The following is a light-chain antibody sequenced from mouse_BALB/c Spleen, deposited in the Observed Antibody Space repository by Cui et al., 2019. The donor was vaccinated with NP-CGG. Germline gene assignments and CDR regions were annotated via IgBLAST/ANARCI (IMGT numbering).Light chain of an antibody. CDR2: GTH. CDR3: ALWYSNHWV. CDR1: TGAVTTSNY. Sequence: QAVVTQESALTTSPGETVTLTCRSSTGAVTTSNYANWVQEKPDHLFTGLIGGTHNRDPGVPARFSGSLIGDKAALTITGAQTEDEAIYFCALWYSNHWVFGGGTKLTVL. V-gene: IGLV1*01. J-gene: IGLJ1*01.